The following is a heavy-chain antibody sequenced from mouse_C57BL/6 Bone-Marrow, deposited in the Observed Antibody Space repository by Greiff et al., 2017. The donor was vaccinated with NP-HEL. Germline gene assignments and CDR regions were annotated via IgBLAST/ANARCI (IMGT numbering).Heavy chain of an antibody. CDR1: EYEFPSHD. Sequence: DVQLVESGGGLVQPGESLKLSCESNEYEFPSHDMSWVRKTPEKRLELVAAINSDGGSTYYPDTMERRFIISRDNTKKTLYLQMSSLRSEDTALYYCARHADYYGSSYWYFDVWGTGTTVTVSS. D-gene: IGHD1-1*01. V-gene: IGHV5-2*01. J-gene: IGHJ1*03. CDR3: ARHADYYGSSYWYFDV. CDR2: INSDGGST.